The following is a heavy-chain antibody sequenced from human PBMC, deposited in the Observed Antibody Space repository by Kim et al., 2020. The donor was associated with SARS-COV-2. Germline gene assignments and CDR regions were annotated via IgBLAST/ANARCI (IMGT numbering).Heavy chain of an antibody. CDR1: GYTFTSYT. V-gene: IGHV7-4-1*02. CDR2: INTNTVNP. J-gene: IGHJ4*02. CDR3: ARKYWNQHSHFDY. Sequence: ASVKVSCKASGYTFTSYTMNWVRQAPGQGLEWMGWINTNTVNPTYAQGFTGRFVFSLDTSVSTAYLQITSLKAEDTAVYYCARKYWNQHSHFDYWGQGTLVTVSS. D-gene: IGHD1-1*01.